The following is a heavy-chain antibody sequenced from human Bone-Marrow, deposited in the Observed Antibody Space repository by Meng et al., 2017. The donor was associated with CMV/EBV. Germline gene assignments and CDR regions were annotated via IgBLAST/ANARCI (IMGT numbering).Heavy chain of an antibody. CDR3: ARDLGGDFWSGYYRGYYYGMDV. CDR1: GFTFSDYY. Sequence: GGSLRLSCAASGFTFSDYYMSWIRQAPGKGLEWVSYISSSGSTIYYADSVKGRFTISRDNAKNSLYLQMNSLRAEDTAAYYCARDLGGDFWSGYYRGYYYGMDVWGQGTTVTVSS. D-gene: IGHD3-3*01. V-gene: IGHV3-11*01. CDR2: ISSSGSTI. J-gene: IGHJ6*02.